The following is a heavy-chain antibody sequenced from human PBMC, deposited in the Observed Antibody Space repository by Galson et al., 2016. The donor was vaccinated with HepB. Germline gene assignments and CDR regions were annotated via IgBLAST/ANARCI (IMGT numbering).Heavy chain of an antibody. J-gene: IGHJ4*02. V-gene: IGHV5-51*01. CDR2: FYPGDSNT. Sequence: QSGAEVKKPGESLKISCKGSGYNFFTHWIVWVRQMPGKGLEWMGAFYPGDSNTRYSPSFQGQVTISADWSTNTAYLQWSSLKASDTAMFYCARERAYSYGRGPIDYWGQGTLVTVSS. CDR3: ARERAYSYGRGPIDY. D-gene: IGHD5-18*01. CDR1: GYNFFTHW.